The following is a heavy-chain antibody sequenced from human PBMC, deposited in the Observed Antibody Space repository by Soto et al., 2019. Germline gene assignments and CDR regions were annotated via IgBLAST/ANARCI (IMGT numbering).Heavy chain of an antibody. Sequence: GGSLRLSCAASGFTFSSYAMSWVRQAPGKGLEWVSAISGSGGSTYYADSVKGRFTISRDNSKNTLYLQMNSLRAEDTAVYYCANSYSSSWYASYYFDYWGQGTLVTVSS. CDR1: GFTFSSYA. CDR3: ANSYSSSWYASYYFDY. J-gene: IGHJ4*02. CDR2: ISGSGGST. V-gene: IGHV3-23*01. D-gene: IGHD6-13*01.